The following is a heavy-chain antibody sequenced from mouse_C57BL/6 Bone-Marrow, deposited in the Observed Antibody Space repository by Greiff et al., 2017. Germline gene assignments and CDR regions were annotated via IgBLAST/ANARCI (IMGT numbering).Heavy chain of an antibody. CDR3: ARYYGSYFDY. Sequence: QVQLQQPGAEMVKPGASVKLSCKASGYTFTSYWMHWVKQRPGQGLEWIGMIHPNSGSTNYNEKFKSKATLTVDKSSSTAYMQLSSLTSEDSAVYYCARYYGSYFDYWGQGTTLTVSS. V-gene: IGHV1-64*01. J-gene: IGHJ2*01. D-gene: IGHD1-1*01. CDR1: GYTFTSYW. CDR2: IHPNSGST.